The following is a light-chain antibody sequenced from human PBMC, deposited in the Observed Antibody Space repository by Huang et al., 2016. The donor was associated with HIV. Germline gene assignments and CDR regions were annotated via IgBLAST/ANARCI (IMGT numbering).Light chain of an antibody. CDR1: QSLLHSDEKTY. V-gene: IGKV2-29*02. CDR3: MQGRHLPRT. J-gene: IGKJ1*01. Sequence: DIVMTQTPLSLSVTLGQPASISCKSSQSLLHSDEKTYLYWYLQKPGQPPQLLIYEVSSRVPGVPDRFTGSGSGTHFTLQISQVEADDVGVYYCMQGRHLPRTFGQGTRVEIK. CDR2: EVS.